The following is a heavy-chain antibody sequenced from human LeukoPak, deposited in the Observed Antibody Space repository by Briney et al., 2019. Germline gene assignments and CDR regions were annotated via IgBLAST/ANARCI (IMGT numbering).Heavy chain of an antibody. CDR2: ISWNSGSI. CDR3: AKDIGEGAAGSPYYYYCGMDV. CDR1: GFTFDDYA. Sequence: GRSLRLSCAASGFTFDDYAMHWVRHAPGKGLEWVSGISWNSGSIDYADSVKGRFTISRDNAKNSLYLQMNSLRAEHTALYYCAKDIGEGAAGSPYYYYCGMDVWGQGTTVTVSS. J-gene: IGHJ6*02. V-gene: IGHV3-9*01. D-gene: IGHD6-13*01.